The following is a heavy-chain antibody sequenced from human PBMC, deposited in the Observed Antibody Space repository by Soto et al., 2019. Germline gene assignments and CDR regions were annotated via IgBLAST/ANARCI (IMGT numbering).Heavy chain of an antibody. V-gene: IGHV3-23*01. CDR2: ISGSGDST. J-gene: IGHJ4*02. D-gene: IGHD6-13*01. Sequence: GGFLRLSCAASGFTFSSYAMNWVSQAPGKGLEWVSVISGSGDSTYYADSVKGRFTISRDNSKNTLYLQMNSLRTEDTAVYYCARRGPGTYFDYWGQGTLVTVSS. CDR1: GFTFSSYA. CDR3: ARRGPGTYFDY.